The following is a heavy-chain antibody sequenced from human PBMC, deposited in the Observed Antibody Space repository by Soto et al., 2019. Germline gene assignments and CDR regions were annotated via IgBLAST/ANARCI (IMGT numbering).Heavy chain of an antibody. CDR2: INPSARSA. D-gene: IGHD1-1*01. J-gene: IGHJ4*02. V-gene: IGHV1-46*04. CDR3: ARDNSAANGVLDH. CDR1: GYSFTDHY. Sequence: QVQLVQSGAEVKKPGASVKVSCKASGYSFTDHYIHWVRQAPGQGLEWVGMINPSARSASYAQKLRGRLTMDRDTSTTTVYMELSRLTFEDTAVYFCARDNSAANGVLDHWGQGTLVTVSS.